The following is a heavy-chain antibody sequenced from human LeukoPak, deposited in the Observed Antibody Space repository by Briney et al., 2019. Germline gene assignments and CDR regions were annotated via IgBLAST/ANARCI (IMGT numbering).Heavy chain of an antibody. CDR2: ISKDGSMK. CDR1: GLSFSNYA. V-gene: IGHV3-30*04. J-gene: IGHJ3*01. Sequence: PGRSLRLSCAASGLSFSNYAMDWVRQAPGKGLEWVAVISKDGSMKYYSDSVKGRFTVSRDNSIHTLYLEMNSLKTEDTAVYYCAGESFDFWSQGTMVTVSS. CDR3: AGESFDF.